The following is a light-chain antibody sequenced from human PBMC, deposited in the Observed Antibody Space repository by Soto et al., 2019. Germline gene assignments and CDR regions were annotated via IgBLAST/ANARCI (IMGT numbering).Light chain of an antibody. CDR1: SSDVGGYDY. CDR3: SSYSISTAYL. V-gene: IGLV2-14*01. CDR2: EVS. Sequence: QSALTQPASVSGSPGQSITISCTGTSSDVGGYDYVSWYQLHPGKAPKLMIFEVSNRPSGVSYRVSGSKSGNTASLTISGLQVEDEADYFCSSYSISTAYLFGTGTKLTVL. J-gene: IGLJ1*01.